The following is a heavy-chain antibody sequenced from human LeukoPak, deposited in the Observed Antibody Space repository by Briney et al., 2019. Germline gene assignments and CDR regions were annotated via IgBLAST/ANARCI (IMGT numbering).Heavy chain of an antibody. CDR1: GYTLTELS. D-gene: IGHD3-3*01. Sequence: ASVKVSCKVSGYTLTELSMHWVRQAPGKGLEWMGGFDPEDGETIYAQKFQGRVTMTEDTSTDTAYMELSSLRSEDTAVYYCATITYYDFWSGHSRYFDLWGRGTLVTVSS. CDR2: FDPEDGET. V-gene: IGHV1-24*01. CDR3: ATITYYDFWSGHSRYFDL. J-gene: IGHJ2*01.